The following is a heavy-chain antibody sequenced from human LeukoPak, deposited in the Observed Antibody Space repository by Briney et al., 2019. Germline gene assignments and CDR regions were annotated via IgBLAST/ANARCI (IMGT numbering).Heavy chain of an antibody. CDR3: ARDLRSSGWKDYYYYGMDV. V-gene: IGHV1-46*01. CDR1: GYTFTGYY. J-gene: IGHJ6*02. CDR2: INPSGGST. Sequence: ASVKVSCKASGYTFTGYYMHWVRQAPGQGLEWMGIINPSGGSTSYAQKFQGRVTMTRDTSTSTVYMELSSLRSEDTAVYYCARDLRSSGWKDYYYYGMDVWGQGTMVTVSS. D-gene: IGHD6-19*01.